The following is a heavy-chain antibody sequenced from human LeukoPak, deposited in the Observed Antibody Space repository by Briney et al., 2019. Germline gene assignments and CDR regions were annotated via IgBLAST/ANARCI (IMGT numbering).Heavy chain of an antibody. Sequence: GGSLRLSCAASGFTFSGSWIHWVRQTPGKGLVWVSRIIGDGSYTTYADSVKGRFTISRDNSKNTLNLQMNSLRAEDTAVYYCASLYSSSWYVDYWGQGTLVTVSS. CDR1: GFTFSGSW. CDR2: IIGDGSYT. J-gene: IGHJ4*02. D-gene: IGHD6-13*01. CDR3: ASLYSSSWYVDY. V-gene: IGHV3-74*03.